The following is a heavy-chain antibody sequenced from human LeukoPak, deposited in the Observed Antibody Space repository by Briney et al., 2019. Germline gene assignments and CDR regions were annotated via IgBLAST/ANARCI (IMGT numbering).Heavy chain of an antibody. J-gene: IGHJ4*02. D-gene: IGHD3-22*01. CDR2: ISSSGGTI. V-gene: IGHV3-48*03. Sequence: GGSLRLSCAASGFTFSTYEMNWVRQAPGKGLEWVSYISSSGGTIYYADSVKGRFTISRDNAKNSLYLQMNSLRAEDTAVYYCAGGDSSGYYPIDYWGQGTLVSVSS. CDR3: AGGDSSGYYPIDY. CDR1: GFTFSTYE.